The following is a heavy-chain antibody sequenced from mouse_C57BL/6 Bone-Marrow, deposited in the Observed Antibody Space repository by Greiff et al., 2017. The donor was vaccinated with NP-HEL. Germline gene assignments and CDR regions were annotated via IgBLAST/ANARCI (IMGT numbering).Heavy chain of an antibody. CDR1: GFTFSSYG. CDR2: ISSGGSYT. J-gene: IGHJ4*01. D-gene: IGHD1-1*01. CDR3: AIQEATDYAMGD. V-gene: IGHV5-6*01. Sequence: EVKLVESGGDLVKPGGSLKLSCAASGFTFSSYGMYWVSQTPDKRLEWVAIISSGGSYTYYPDRVKGRFTIARDNAKNTLYRQMSSLKSEDRAMYNCAIQEATDYAMGDWGQGTSVTVSS.